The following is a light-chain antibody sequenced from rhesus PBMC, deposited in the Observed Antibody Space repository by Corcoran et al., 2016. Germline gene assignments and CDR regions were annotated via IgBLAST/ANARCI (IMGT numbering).Light chain of an antibody. CDR2: DAS. CDR3: QQHNSYPLP. V-gene: IGKV1-25*01. J-gene: IGKJ4*01. CDR1: QGISKY. Sequence: DIQMTQSPSSLSAAAGDTVTITCQASQGISKYLAWYQQKPGKAPKLLIYDASTLQSGVPSRFSGSGAWTEFTLPLSSLQPEDFATYYCQQHNSYPLPFGGGTKVELK.